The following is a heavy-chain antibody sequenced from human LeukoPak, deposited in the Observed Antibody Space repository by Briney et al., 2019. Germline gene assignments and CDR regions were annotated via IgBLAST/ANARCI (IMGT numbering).Heavy chain of an antibody. D-gene: IGHD6-13*01. CDR1: GFTFSSYA. Sequence: PGGSLRLSCAASGFTFSSYAMSWVRQAPGKGLEWVSAISGSGGSTYYADSAEGRFTISRDNSKNTLYLQMNSLRAEDTAVYYCAKDLDRSSSWYSHYWGQGTLVTVSS. J-gene: IGHJ4*02. V-gene: IGHV3-23*01. CDR3: AKDLDRSSSWYSHY. CDR2: ISGSGGST.